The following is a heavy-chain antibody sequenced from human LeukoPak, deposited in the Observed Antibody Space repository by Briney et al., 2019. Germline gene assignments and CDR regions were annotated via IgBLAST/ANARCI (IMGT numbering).Heavy chain of an antibody. V-gene: IGHV4-38-2*02. Sequence: SETLSLTCSVSGYSMSSGYYWGWIRQPPERGLEWIGSMYHTGSTYYNPSLKSRVNISVDTSKNQFYLKVSSVTAADTAVYYCARQTGSGLFILPGGQGTLVTVSS. CDR3: ARQTGSGLFILP. D-gene: IGHD3/OR15-3a*01. CDR2: MYHTGST. CDR1: GYSMSSGYY. J-gene: IGHJ4*02.